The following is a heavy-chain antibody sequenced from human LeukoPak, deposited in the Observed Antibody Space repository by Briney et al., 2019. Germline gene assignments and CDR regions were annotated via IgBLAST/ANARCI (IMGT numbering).Heavy chain of an antibody. J-gene: IGHJ4*02. V-gene: IGHV1-2*02. D-gene: IGHD5-24*01. CDR3: ARGPRRDGYNCLDY. CDR2: INPNSGGT. Sequence: EASVKVSCKASGYTFTGYYMHWVRQAPGQGLEWMGWINPNSGGTNYAQKFQGRVTMTRDTSISTAYMELSRLRSDDMAVYYCARGPRRDGYNCLDYWGQGTLVTVSS. CDR1: GYTFTGYY.